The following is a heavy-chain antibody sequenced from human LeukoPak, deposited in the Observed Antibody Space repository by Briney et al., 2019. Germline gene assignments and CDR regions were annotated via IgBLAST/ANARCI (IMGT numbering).Heavy chain of an antibody. D-gene: IGHD2-15*01. J-gene: IGHJ4*02. CDR2: INPNSGGT. CDR1: GYTFTGYY. CDR3: ATGDVVVVAAAIDY. V-gene: IGHV1-2*02. Sequence: ASVKVSCKASGYTFTGYYMHWVRQAPGQGLEWMGWINPNSGGTNYAQKFQGRVTMTRDTSISTAYMELSRLRSDDTAVYCCATGDVVVVAAAIDYWGQGTLVTVSS.